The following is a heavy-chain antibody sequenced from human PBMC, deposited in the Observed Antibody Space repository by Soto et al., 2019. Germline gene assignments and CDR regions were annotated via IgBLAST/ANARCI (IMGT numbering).Heavy chain of an antibody. D-gene: IGHD3-22*01. CDR3: AKGNSMIVVVITFDY. CDR1: GFTFSSYA. V-gene: IGHV3-23*01. CDR2: ISGSGDST. J-gene: IGHJ4*02. Sequence: EVQLLESGGGLVQPGGSLRLSCAASGFTFSSYAMSWVRQAPGKGLEWVSAISGSGDSTYYADSVKGRFTISRDNSKNTLYLQMNSLRAEDTAVYYCAKGNSMIVVVITFDYWGQGTLVTVSS.